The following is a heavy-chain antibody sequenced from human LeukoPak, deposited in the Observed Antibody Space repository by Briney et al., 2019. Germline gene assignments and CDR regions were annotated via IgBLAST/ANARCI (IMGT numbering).Heavy chain of an antibody. Sequence: SETLSLTCAVYGGSFSGYYWSWIRQPAGKGLEWIGRIYTSGSTNYNPSLKSRVTISVDTSKNQFSLKLSSVTAADTAVYYCARGGIAVLFDLWGRGTLVTVSS. CDR2: IYTSGST. J-gene: IGHJ2*01. V-gene: IGHV4-59*10. CDR3: ARGGIAVLFDL. D-gene: IGHD6-19*01. CDR1: GGSFSGYY.